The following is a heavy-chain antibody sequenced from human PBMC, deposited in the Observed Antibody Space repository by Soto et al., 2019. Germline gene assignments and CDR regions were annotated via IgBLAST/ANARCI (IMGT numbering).Heavy chain of an antibody. D-gene: IGHD6-13*01. CDR1: GFTFSSYA. V-gene: IGHV3-23*01. J-gene: IGHJ3*02. CDR2: ITGSSSST. Sequence: GGSLRLSCAASGFTFSSYAMSWVRQAPGKGLEWVSAITGSSSSTYYADSVEGRFTISRDNSKNTLYLQMNSLRAEDTAVYYCGKDRGGGHGGSWNDAFDIWGQGTLVTVSS. CDR3: GKDRGGGHGGSWNDAFDI.